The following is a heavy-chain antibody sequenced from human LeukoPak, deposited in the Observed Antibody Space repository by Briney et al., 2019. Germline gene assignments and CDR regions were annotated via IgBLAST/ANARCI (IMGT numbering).Heavy chain of an antibody. CDR3: ARDNVWALPYYFDY. CDR2: IQYDGTNK. D-gene: IGHD2-8*01. J-gene: IGHJ4*02. CDR1: GFTFSRHG. Sequence: GSLRLSCAASGFTFSRHGMHWVRQAPGKGLEWVAFIQYDGTNKYYADSVKGRFTISRDNSKNTLYLQMNSLRAEDSAVYFCARDNVWALPYYFDYWGQGTLVTVSS. V-gene: IGHV3-30*02.